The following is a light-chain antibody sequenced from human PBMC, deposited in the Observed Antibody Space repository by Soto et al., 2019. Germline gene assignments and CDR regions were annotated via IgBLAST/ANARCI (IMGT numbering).Light chain of an antibody. V-gene: IGLV1-51*01. Sequence: QSVLTQPPSVSAAPGQKVTISCSGSYSNIGNNYLSWYQQLPGTVPKLLIYDDNKRPSGIPDRFSASKSDTSATLDITGRQTGDEAYYYCGTWDVSLSAGVFGGGTKLTVL. CDR1: YSNIGNNY. CDR2: DDN. J-gene: IGLJ3*02. CDR3: GTWDVSLSAGV.